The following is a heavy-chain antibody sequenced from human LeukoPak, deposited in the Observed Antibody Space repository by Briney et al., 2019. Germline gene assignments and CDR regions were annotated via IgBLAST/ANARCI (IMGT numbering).Heavy chain of an antibody. V-gene: IGHV4-39*01. Sequence: SETLSLTCTVSGGSISSSNYYWGWIRQPPGKGLEWIGSIHYSGSTYNNPSLKSRVTMSVDTSKSQFSLKVSSVTAADTAVYYCARLLHDSRGYYYFDYWGQGTLVIVSS. CDR1: GGSISSSNYY. CDR3: ARLLHDSRGYYYFDY. J-gene: IGHJ4*02. CDR2: IHYSGST. D-gene: IGHD3-22*01.